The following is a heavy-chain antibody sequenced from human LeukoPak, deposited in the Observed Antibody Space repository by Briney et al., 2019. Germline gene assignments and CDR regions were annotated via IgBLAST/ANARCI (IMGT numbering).Heavy chain of an antibody. Sequence: GGSLRLSCATSGFTFRNFWMSWIRQAPGKGLEWVSYISSSGSTIYYADSVKGRFTISRDNAKNSLYLQMNSLRAEDTAVYYCANRGGSYFPFDYWGQGTLVTVSS. D-gene: IGHD2/OR15-2a*01. J-gene: IGHJ4*02. CDR3: ANRGGSYFPFDY. CDR1: GFTFRNFW. V-gene: IGHV3-11*01. CDR2: ISSSGSTI.